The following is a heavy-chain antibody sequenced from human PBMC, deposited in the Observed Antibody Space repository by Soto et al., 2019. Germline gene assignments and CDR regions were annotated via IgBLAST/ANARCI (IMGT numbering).Heavy chain of an antibody. CDR1: GGSFSGYY. CDR3: ARGGENGSGVNYY. CDR2: SNHSGNT. D-gene: IGHD3-10*01. Sequence: QVQLQQWGAGLLKPSETLSLTCAVYGGSFSGYYWSWIRQPPGRGLEWIGESNHSGNTNYNPSLKSRVTISVVTFKSQFSLKLSSVTAADTAVYYCARGGENGSGVNYYWGQGTLVTVSS. V-gene: IGHV4-34*01. J-gene: IGHJ4*02.